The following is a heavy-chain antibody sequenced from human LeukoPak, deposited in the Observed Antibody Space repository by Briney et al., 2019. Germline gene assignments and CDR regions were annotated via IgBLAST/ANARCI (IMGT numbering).Heavy chain of an antibody. D-gene: IGHD3-22*01. V-gene: IGHV4-34*01. J-gene: IGHJ3*02. CDR2: INHSGST. CDR1: GGSFSGYY. CDR3: ARDQGPHYYDSSGYYAMTAFDI. Sequence: PSETLSLTCAVYGGSFSGYYWSWIRQPPGKGLEWIGEINHSGSTNYNPSLKSRVTISVDTSKNQFSLKLSSVTAADTAVYYCARDQGPHYYDSSGYYAMTAFDIWGQGTMVTVSS.